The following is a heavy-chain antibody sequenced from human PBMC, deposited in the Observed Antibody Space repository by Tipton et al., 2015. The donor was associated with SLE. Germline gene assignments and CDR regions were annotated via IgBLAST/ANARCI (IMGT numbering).Heavy chain of an antibody. J-gene: IGHJ6*02. Sequence: QLVQSGAEVKKPGASVKVSCKASGYTFTSYGISWVRQAPGQGLEWMGWISAYNGNTNYAQKLQGRVTMTTDTYTSTAYMELRSLRADDTAVYCCAGESSRWTGYYYYGMDVWCQGTTVTVSS. D-gene: IGHD6-13*01. CDR2: ISAYNGNT. V-gene: IGHV1-18*01. CDR1: GYTFTSYG. CDR3: AGESSRWTGYYYYGMDV.